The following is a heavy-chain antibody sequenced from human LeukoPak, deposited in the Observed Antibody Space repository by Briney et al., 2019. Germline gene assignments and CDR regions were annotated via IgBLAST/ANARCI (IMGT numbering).Heavy chain of an antibody. CDR2: IYYSGST. Sequence: PSETLSLTCTVSGGSISSSSYYWGWIRQPPGKGLEWIGSIYYSGSTYYNPSLKSRVIISVDTSKNRFSLKLTSVTAADTAVYYCARHGSAGTFFDYWGQGTLVTVSS. CDR1: GGSISSSSYY. CDR3: ARHGSAGTFFDY. D-gene: IGHD1-1*01. J-gene: IGHJ4*02. V-gene: IGHV4-39*01.